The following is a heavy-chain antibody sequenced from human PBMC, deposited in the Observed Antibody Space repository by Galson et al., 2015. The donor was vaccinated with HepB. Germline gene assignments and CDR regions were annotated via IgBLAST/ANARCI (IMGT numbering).Heavy chain of an antibody. J-gene: IGHJ4*02. CDR2: IDWDDDK. V-gene: IGHV2-70*11. CDR1: GFSLSTSGMC. CDR3: ARTIPSPYDSSGYEHDY. D-gene: IGHD3-22*01. Sequence: PALVKPTQTLTLTCTFSGFSLSTSGMCVSWIRQPPGKALEWLARIDWDDDKYYSTSLKTRLTISKDTSKNQVVLTMTNMDPVDTATYYCARTIPSPYDSSGYEHDYWGQGTLVTVSS.